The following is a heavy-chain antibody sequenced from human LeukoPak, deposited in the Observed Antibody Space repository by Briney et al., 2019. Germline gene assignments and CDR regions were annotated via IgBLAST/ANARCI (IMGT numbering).Heavy chain of an antibody. CDR2: INHSGST. Sequence: SETLSLTCAVYGGSFSGYYWSWIRQPPGKGLEWIGEINHSGSTNYNPSLKSRVTISVDTSKNQFSLRLSSVTAADTAVYYCARLRSSWSRYFDYWGQGTLVTVSS. CDR3: ARLRSSWSRYFDY. CDR1: GGSFSGYY. D-gene: IGHD6-13*01. V-gene: IGHV4-34*01. J-gene: IGHJ4*02.